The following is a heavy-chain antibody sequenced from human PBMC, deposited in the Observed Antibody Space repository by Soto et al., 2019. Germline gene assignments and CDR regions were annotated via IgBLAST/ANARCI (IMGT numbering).Heavy chain of an antibody. J-gene: IGHJ5*01. CDR1: GFTFSRYA. CDR2: STAGGGRT. Sequence: EVHLLESGGGLVQPGGALRLSCTASGFTFSRYAMTWVRQAPGRGLEGGSGSTAGGGRTYYADSVKGRFTVTRDNYKSTLYLQMHSRRADDTAVYYCATDTRYCDYVSWFDSWGQGTLVTVSS. V-gene: IGHV3-23*01. D-gene: IGHD4-17*01. CDR3: ATDTRYCDYVSWFDS.